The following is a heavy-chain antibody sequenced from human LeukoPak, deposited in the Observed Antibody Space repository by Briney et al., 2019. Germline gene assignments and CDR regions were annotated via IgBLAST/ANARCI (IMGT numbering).Heavy chain of an antibody. CDR1: GVSFSGYY. CDR3: ARSPVTRGWFDP. J-gene: IGHJ5*02. V-gene: IGHV4-34*01. D-gene: IGHD2-2*01. Sequence: PSETLSLTCAVYGVSFSGYYWSWLRQPPGKGLEWIGEINNSGSTNYNPSLKSRVTIAVDTFKNQFSLKLSSVTAADTAVYYCARSPVTRGWFDPWGQGTLVTVSS. CDR2: INNSGST.